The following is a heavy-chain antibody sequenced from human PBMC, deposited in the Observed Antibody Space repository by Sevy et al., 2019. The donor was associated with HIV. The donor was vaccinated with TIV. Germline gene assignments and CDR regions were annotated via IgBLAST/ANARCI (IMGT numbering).Heavy chain of an antibody. V-gene: IGHV3-48*03. Sequence: GGSLRLSCAASGFSFNSYEMNWVRQAPGKGLEWVSSISQSGDTTYYSDSVKGRFTISRDNANNSLYLQMSSLRAEDTAVYYCARDLPPSVTVVPHFDYWGQGTLVTVSS. D-gene: IGHD2-21*01. CDR2: ISQSGDTT. CDR3: ARDLPPSVTVVPHFDY. CDR1: GFSFNSYE. J-gene: IGHJ4*02.